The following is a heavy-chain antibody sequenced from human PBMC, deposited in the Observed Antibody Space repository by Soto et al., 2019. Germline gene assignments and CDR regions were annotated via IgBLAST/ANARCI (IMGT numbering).Heavy chain of an antibody. J-gene: IGHJ6*03. CDR2: IWYDGSNK. V-gene: IGHV3-33*01. Sequence: QVQLVESGGGVVQPGRSLRLSCAASGFTFSSYGMHWVRQAPGKGLEWVAVIWYDGSNKYYADSVKGRFTISRDNSKNTLYLQMNSLRAEDTAVYYCARDRWFGELTHPYMDVWGKGTTVTVSS. D-gene: IGHD3-10*01. CDR1: GFTFSSYG. CDR3: ARDRWFGELTHPYMDV.